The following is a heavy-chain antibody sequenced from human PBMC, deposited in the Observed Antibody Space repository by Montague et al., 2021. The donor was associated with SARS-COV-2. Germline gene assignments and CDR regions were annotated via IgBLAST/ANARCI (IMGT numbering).Heavy chain of an antibody. V-gene: IGHV3-30*04. D-gene: IGHD5-24*01. CDR1: GFTFSSYA. J-gene: IGHJ6*02. Sequence: SLRLSCAASGFTFSSYAMHWVRQAPGKGLEWVAVISYDGSNKYYADSVKGRFNISRDNSKNTLYLQMNSLRAEDTAVYYCATLPGKWLQLHYYGMDVWGQGTTVTVSS. CDR3: ATLPGKWLQLHYYGMDV. CDR2: ISYDGSNK.